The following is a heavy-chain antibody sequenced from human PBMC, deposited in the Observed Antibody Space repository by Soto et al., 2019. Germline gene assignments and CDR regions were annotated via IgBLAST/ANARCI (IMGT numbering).Heavy chain of an antibody. D-gene: IGHD3-10*01. Sequence: QVQLVQSGAEVKKPGSSVKVSRKASGGTFSSHAVNWVRQAPGQGLEWMGGIIPIFGTTKYAQRFQDRVTFTADESTGTAYMDLSSLRSEDTAVYFCTSGERRYFEYWGQGTLVSVSS. J-gene: IGHJ4*02. V-gene: IGHV1-69*13. CDR3: TSGERRYFEY. CDR1: GGTFSSHA. CDR2: IIPIFGTT.